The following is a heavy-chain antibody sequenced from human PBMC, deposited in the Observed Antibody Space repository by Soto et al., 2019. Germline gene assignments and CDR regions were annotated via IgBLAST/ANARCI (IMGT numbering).Heavy chain of an antibody. CDR2: ISGSGGST. CDR3: LQMARSGSYLHFDY. V-gene: IGHV3-23*01. J-gene: IGHJ4*02. CDR1: GFTFSSYA. D-gene: IGHD3-10*01. Sequence: EEQLLESGGGLVQPGGSLRLSCAASGFTFSSYAMSWVRQAPGKGLEWVSAISGSGGSTYYADSVKGRFTISRDNSKNTLYLQMNSLRAEDTAVYYCLQMARSGSYLHFDYWGQGTLVTVSS.